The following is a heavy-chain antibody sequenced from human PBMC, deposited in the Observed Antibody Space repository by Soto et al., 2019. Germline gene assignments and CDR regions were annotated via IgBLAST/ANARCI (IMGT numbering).Heavy chain of an antibody. J-gene: IGHJ6*02. CDR1: GGSFSGYY. D-gene: IGHD4-17*01. CDR2: INHSGST. Sequence: PSETLSLTCAVYGGSFSGYYWSWIRQPPGKGLEWTGEINHSGSTNYNPSLKSRVTISVDTSKNQFSLKLSSVTAADTAVYYCARSLSTVVTMDVWGQGTTVTLSS. CDR3: ARSLSTVVTMDV. V-gene: IGHV4-34*01.